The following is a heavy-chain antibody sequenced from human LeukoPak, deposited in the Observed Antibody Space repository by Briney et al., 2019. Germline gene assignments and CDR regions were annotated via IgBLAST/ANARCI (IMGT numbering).Heavy chain of an antibody. V-gene: IGHV3-72*01. CDR3: AREFDY. Sequence: QPGGSLRISCVASGFSFNEYNMEWVRQAPGKGLEWVGRTTSRDNMYTTEYTASVKGRLNISRDNSRNTLYLQMNSLKTEDTAVYYCAREFDYWGQGTLVTVPS. CDR2: TTSRDNMYTT. J-gene: IGHJ4*02. CDR1: GFSFNEYN.